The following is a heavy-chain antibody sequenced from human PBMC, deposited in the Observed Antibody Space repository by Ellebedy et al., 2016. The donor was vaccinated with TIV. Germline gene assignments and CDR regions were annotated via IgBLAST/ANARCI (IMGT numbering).Heavy chain of an antibody. CDR3: ARCGSGRYYNVPFDY. V-gene: IGHV4-39*01. D-gene: IGHD3-10*01. J-gene: IGHJ4*02. CDR1: GGSISSSNYY. CDR2: IFYTGTT. Sequence: SETLSLTXSVSGGSISSSNYYWGWLRQPPGKGLAWIGTIFYTGTTYYNPSLKSRVTISVDTSKNEFSLKLSSVTAADTAVYYCARCGSGRYYNVPFDYWGQGTLVTVSS.